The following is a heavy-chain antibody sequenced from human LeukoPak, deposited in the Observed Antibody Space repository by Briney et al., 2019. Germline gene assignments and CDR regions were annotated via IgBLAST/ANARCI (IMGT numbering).Heavy chain of an antibody. J-gene: IGHJ3*02. CDR1: GGSISSYY. CDR3: ATDSKYGVDAFDI. D-gene: IGHD2-21*01. Sequence: PSETLSLTCTVSGGSISSYYWSWLRQPPGKGLEWIGYFYYSGGTRYNPSLKSRVTISVDTSKNQFSLKVNSMTTADTAVYYCATDSKYGVDAFDIWGQGTMVTVSS. V-gene: IGHV4-59*01. CDR2: FYYSGGT.